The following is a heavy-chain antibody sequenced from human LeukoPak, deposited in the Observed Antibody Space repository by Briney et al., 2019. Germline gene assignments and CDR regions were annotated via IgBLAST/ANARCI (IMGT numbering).Heavy chain of an antibody. V-gene: IGHV3-21*01. CDR3: AREELSANFDY. CDR1: VFTFSSYS. J-gene: IGHJ4*02. Sequence: PGGSLRLSCAASVFTFSSYSMNWVRQAPWKGLEWVSSISSSSSYIYYADSVKGRFTISRDNAKNSLYLQMNSLRAEDTAVYYCAREELSANFDYWGQGTLVTVSS. D-gene: IGHD1-26*01. CDR2: ISSSSSYI.